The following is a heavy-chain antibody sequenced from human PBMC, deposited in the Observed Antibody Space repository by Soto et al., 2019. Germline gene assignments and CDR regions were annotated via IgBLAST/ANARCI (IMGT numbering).Heavy chain of an antibody. Sequence: PGGSLRLSCAASGFIFRTHWMSWVRQAPGKGLEWVANIKEDGTETNYVDSVKGRFAVSRDKDKNSLYFQLNSLRAEETVVYYCARSRRGWCGGLLSYYFDYWGQGAPVTVSS. CDR3: ARSRRGWCGGLLSYYFDY. CDR1: GFIFRTHW. V-gene: IGHV3-7*01. D-gene: IGHD3-10*01. J-gene: IGHJ4*02. CDR2: IKEDGTET.